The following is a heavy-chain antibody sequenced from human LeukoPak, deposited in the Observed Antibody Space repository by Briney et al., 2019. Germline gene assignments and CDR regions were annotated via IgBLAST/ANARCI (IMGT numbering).Heavy chain of an antibody. CDR2: IRYDGSNK. CDR3: AKGSGTEGHIQLWSNAFDY. Sequence: GGSLRLSCAASGFTFSSYGMHWVRQAPGKGLEWVAFIRYDGSNKYYADSVKGRFTISRDNSKNTLYLQMNSLRAEDTAVYYCAKGSGTEGHIQLWSNAFDYWGQGTLVTVSS. CDR1: GFTFSSYG. D-gene: IGHD5-18*01. J-gene: IGHJ4*02. V-gene: IGHV3-30*02.